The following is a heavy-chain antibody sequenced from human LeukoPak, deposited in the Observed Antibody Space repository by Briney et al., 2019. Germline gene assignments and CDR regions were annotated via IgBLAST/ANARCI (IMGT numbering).Heavy chain of an antibody. J-gene: IGHJ4*02. CDR3: AKGPVVVITYYFDY. CDR2: IYSGGST. D-gene: IGHD3-22*01. V-gene: IGHV3-53*01. CDR1: GFTVSSNY. Sequence: PGGSLRLSCAASGFTVSSNYMSWVRQAPGKGLEWVSVIYSGGSTYYADSVKGRFTISRDNSKNTLYLQMNSLRAEDTAVYYCAKGPVVVITYYFDYWGQGTLVTVSS.